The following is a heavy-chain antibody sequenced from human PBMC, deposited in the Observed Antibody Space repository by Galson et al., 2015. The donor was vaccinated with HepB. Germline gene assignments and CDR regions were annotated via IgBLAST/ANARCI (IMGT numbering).Heavy chain of an antibody. D-gene: IGHD6-13*01. J-gene: IGHJ4*02. V-gene: IGHV3-33*01. Sequence: SLRLSCAASGFIFSNYGMHWVRQAPGKGLEWVAVIWYDGSKKNYADSVKGRFTISRDKSKNTVSLQMNSLRAEDTAVYYCARDGGAAAGPWYYFHYWGQGTLVPVPS. CDR3: ARDGGAAAGPWYYFHY. CDR2: IWYDGSKK. CDR1: GFIFSNYG.